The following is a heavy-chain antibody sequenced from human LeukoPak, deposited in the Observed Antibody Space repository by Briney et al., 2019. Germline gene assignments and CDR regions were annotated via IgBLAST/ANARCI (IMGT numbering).Heavy chain of an antibody. CDR3: ANRYYGSGSHFDY. V-gene: IGHV3-30*04. CDR2: ISYDGSNK. CDR1: GFTFSSYA. Sequence: GGSLRLSCAASGFTFSSYAMHWVRQAPGKGLEWVAVISYDGSNKYYADSVKGRFTISRDNSKNTLYLQMNSLRAEDTAVYYCANRYYGSGSHFDYWGQGTLVAVSS. D-gene: IGHD3-10*01. J-gene: IGHJ4*02.